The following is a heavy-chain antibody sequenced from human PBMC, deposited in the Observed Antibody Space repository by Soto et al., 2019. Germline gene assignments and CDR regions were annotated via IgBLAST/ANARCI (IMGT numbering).Heavy chain of an antibody. V-gene: IGHV3-74*01. CDR3: AVSRGGGHYFDY. J-gene: IGHJ4*02. Sequence: GGSLRLSCAASGFTFSSYWMHWVRQAPGKGLVWVSRINSDGSSTSYADSVKGRFTISRDNAKNTLYRQMNSLRAEDTAVYYCAVSRGGGHYFDYWGQGTLVTVSS. CDR1: GFTFSSYW. D-gene: IGHD2-15*01. CDR2: INSDGSST.